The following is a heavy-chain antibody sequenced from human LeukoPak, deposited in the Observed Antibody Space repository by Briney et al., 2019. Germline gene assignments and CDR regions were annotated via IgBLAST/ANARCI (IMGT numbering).Heavy chain of an antibody. CDR2: IKQDGSDR. CDR1: GFTFSSYA. CDR3: VRNLAVAGTCFDS. J-gene: IGHJ4*02. V-gene: IGHV3-7*03. Sequence: GGSLRLSCAASGFTFSSYAMSWVRQAPGTGLEWVANIKQDGSDRNYVTSVRGRFTISRDNAESSLFLQMNSLRAEDTAVYYCVRNLAVAGTCFDSWGQGTLVTVSS. D-gene: IGHD6-19*01.